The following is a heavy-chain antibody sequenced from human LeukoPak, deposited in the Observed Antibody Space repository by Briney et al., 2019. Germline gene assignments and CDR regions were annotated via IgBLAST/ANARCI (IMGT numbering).Heavy chain of an antibody. Sequence: SETLSLTCAVYSGSFSGYYWSWIRQPPGKGLEWIGEINHSGSTNYNPSLKSRVTISVDTSKNQFSLKLSSVTAADTAVYYCARSPYYDSSGYDIRLAFDIWGQGTMVTVSS. CDR1: SGSFSGYY. D-gene: IGHD3-22*01. V-gene: IGHV4-34*01. J-gene: IGHJ3*02. CDR3: ARSPYYDSSGYDIRLAFDI. CDR2: INHSGST.